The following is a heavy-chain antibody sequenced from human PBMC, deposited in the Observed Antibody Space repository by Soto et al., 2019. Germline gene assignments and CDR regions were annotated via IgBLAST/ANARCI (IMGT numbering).Heavy chain of an antibody. CDR1: GFTFISYG. Sequence: GGSLRLSCAASGFTFISYGMHWVLQAPCKGLEWVAVIWYDGSNKYYADSVKGRFTISRDNSKNTLYLQMNSLRAEDTAVYYCAREPYCSSTSCYTRGSLITVDNWFEPWGQGTRVTVAS. J-gene: IGHJ5*02. CDR2: IWYDGSNK. D-gene: IGHD2-2*02. V-gene: IGHV3-33*01. CDR3: AREPYCSSTSCYTRGSLITVDNWFEP.